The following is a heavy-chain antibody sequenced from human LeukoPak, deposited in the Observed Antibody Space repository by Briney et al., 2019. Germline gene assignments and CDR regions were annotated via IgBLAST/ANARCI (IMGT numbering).Heavy chain of an antibody. D-gene: IGHD2-2*01. CDR3: ATGGAKSAAMTY. CDR1: GGSISSYY. J-gene: IGHJ4*02. CDR2: IYYSGST. V-gene: IGHV4-59*01. Sequence: SETLSLTCTVSGGSISSYYWSWIRQPPGKGLEWIGYIYYSGSTNYNPSLKSRVTISVDTSKNQFSLKLSSVTATDTAVYYCATGGAKSAAMTYWGQGTLFTVSS.